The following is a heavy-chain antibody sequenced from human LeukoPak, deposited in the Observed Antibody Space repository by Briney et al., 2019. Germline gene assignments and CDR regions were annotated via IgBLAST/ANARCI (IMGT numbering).Heavy chain of an antibody. D-gene: IGHD3-22*01. Sequence: GGSLKISCKGSGYSFTSYWIGWVRQMPGKGLEWMGIIYPGDSDTRYSPSFQGQVTISADKSISTAYLQWSSLKASDTAMYYCARRGYYDSRGYYDFDYWGQGTLVTVSS. J-gene: IGHJ4*02. CDR3: ARRGYYDSRGYYDFDY. V-gene: IGHV5-51*01. CDR1: GYSFTSYW. CDR2: IYPGDSDT.